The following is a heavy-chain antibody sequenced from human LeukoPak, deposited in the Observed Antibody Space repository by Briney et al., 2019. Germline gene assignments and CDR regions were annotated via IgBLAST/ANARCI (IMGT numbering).Heavy chain of an antibody. CDR1: ARSPSSFY. D-gene: IGHD3-10*01. J-gene: IGHJ4*02. Sequence: PQSMSPTRAVYARSPSSFYWGCISPLDRSGMEWIGEINHRRSTNYDPSLQSRGTISVDTSKNQFSLKLSCVTGADTAVYYCAREDGSGTVDYWGQGTLVTVSS. V-gene: IGHV4-34*01. CDR2: INHRRST. CDR3: AREDGSGTVDY.